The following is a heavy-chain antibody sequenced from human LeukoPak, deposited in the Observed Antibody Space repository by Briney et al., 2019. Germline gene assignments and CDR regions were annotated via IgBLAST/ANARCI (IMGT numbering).Heavy chain of an antibody. D-gene: IGHD3-22*01. V-gene: IGHV4-61*01. CDR1: GGSVSSGSYY. J-gene: IGHJ4*02. Sequence: SETLSLTCTVSGGSVSSGSYYWSWIRQPPGKGLEWIGYIYYSGSTNYNPSLKSRVTISVDTSKNQFSLKLSSVTAADTAAYYCARVRYYYDSSGYYPYYFDYWGQGTLVTVSS. CDR3: ARVRYYYDSSGYYPYYFDY. CDR2: IYYSGST.